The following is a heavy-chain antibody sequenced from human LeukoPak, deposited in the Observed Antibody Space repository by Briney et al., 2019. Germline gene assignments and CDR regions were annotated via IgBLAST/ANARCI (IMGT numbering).Heavy chain of an antibody. Sequence: ASVTVSCKASGYTFTSYDINWVRQATGQGLEWMGWMNPNSGNTGYAQKFQGRVAMTRNTSISTAYMELSSLRSEDTAVYYCASPVDCSGGSCYSLWGQGTLVTVSS. CDR3: ASPVDCSGGSCYSL. CDR2: MNPNSGNT. J-gene: IGHJ4*02. V-gene: IGHV1-8*01. D-gene: IGHD2-15*01. CDR1: GYTFTSYD.